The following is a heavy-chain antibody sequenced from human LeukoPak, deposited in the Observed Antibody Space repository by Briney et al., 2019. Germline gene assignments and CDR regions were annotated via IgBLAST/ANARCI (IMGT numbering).Heavy chain of an antibody. J-gene: IGHJ3*02. D-gene: IGHD3-10*01. Sequence: GESLKISCKGSGYSFTSYWIGWVRQMPGKGLEWMGIIYSGDSDTRYSPSFQGQVTISADKSISTAYLQWSSLKASDTAIYYCASTLYYGSGSYHDAFDIWGQGTMVTVSS. CDR1: GYSFTSYW. CDR3: ASTLYYGSGSYHDAFDI. V-gene: IGHV5-51*01. CDR2: IYSGDSDT.